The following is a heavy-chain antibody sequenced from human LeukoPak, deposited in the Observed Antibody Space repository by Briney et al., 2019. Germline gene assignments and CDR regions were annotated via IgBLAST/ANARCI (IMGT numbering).Heavy chain of an antibody. CDR1: GFTFSSYG. Sequence: AGGSLRLSCAASGFTFSSYGMSWVRQAPGKGLQWVSVIIGSGSSTYYADSVKGRFTISRDNARNTLYLQMNSLRAEDTAVYYCARWYYYETSGLYYGSFDNWGQGTLVTISS. J-gene: IGHJ5*02. CDR2: IIGSGSST. CDR3: ARWYYYETSGLYYGSFDN. V-gene: IGHV3-23*01. D-gene: IGHD3-22*01.